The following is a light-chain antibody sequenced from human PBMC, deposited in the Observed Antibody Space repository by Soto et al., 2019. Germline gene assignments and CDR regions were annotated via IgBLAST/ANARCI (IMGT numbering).Light chain of an antibody. V-gene: IGKV3-20*01. Sequence: EIVLAQSPGTLSLSPGERATLSCRASQSVTNSFLAWYQQKPGQAPRLLIYGASRRATGIPDRFTGSGSGTDVTLTISRLEPEDFAVYYCQQYVSSPWAFGQGTKVEL. CDR1: QSVTNSF. CDR2: GAS. J-gene: IGKJ1*01. CDR3: QQYVSSPWA.